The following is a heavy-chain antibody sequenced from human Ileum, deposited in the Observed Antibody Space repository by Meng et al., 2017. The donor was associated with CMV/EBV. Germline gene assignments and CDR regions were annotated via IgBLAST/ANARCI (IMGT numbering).Heavy chain of an antibody. Sequence: GGSLRLSCAASGFTFSSYWMHWVRQALGKGLVWVSRINSDGSSTSYADSVKGRFTISRDNAKNTLYLQMNSLRAEDTAVYYCARDWILAGDYDILTGYLRYYYGMDVWGQGTTVTVSS. D-gene: IGHD3-9*01. J-gene: IGHJ6*02. CDR2: INSDGSST. CDR3: ARDWILAGDYDILTGYLRYYYGMDV. V-gene: IGHV3-74*01. CDR1: GFTFSSYW.